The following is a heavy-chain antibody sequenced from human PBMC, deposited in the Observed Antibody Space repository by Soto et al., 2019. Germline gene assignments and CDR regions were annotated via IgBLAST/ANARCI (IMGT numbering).Heavy chain of an antibody. V-gene: IGHV3-33*01. D-gene: IGHD1-26*01. Sequence: QVQLVESGGGVVQPGRSLRLSCAASGFTFSSYGMHWVRQAPGKGLEWVAVIWYDGSKKYYADSVKGRFTISRDNSKNTLYLQMNSLRAEDTDVYYCGRDRGGGSPSWYYYYYYGMDVWGQGTTVTVSS. CDR3: GRDRGGGSPSWYYYYYYGMDV. CDR2: IWYDGSKK. J-gene: IGHJ6*02. CDR1: GFTFSSYG.